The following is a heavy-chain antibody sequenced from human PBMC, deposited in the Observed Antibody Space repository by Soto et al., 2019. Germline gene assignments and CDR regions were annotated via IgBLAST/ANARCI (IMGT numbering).Heavy chain of an antibody. Sequence: SVKVSCKASGGTFSSYSISWVRQAPGQGLEWMGGIIPIFGTANYAQKFQGRVTITADKSTSTAYMELSSLRSEDTAVYYCARDVQTDCSSTSCYLNWFDPWGQGTLVTVSS. J-gene: IGHJ5*02. CDR3: ARDVQTDCSSTSCYLNWFDP. CDR1: GGTFSSYS. D-gene: IGHD2-2*01. V-gene: IGHV1-69*06. CDR2: IIPIFGTA.